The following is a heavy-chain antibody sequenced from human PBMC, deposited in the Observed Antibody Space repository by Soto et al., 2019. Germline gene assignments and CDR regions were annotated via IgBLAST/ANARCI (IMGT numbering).Heavy chain of an antibody. CDR3: ARVVGRYYDSSGYTS. Sequence: SETLSLTCTVTGDSISSRSYYWCWIRQHPGKGLEWIGYIYYSGSTYYNPSLKSRVTISVDTSKNQFSLKLSSVTAADTAVYYCARVVGRYYDSSGYTSWGQGTLVTVSS. CDR1: GDSISSRSYY. CDR2: IYYSGST. V-gene: IGHV4-31*03. J-gene: IGHJ4*02. D-gene: IGHD3-22*01.